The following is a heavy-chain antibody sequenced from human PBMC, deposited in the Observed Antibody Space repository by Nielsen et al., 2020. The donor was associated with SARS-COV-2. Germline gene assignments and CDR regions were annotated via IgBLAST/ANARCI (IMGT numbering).Heavy chain of an antibody. D-gene: IGHD6-13*01. CDR1: GYTFTSYA. CDR2: ISAYNGNT. Sequence: ASVKVSCKASGYTFTSYAMHWVRQAPGQRLEWMGWISAYNGNTNYAQKLQGRVTMTTDTSTSTAYMELRSLRSDDTAVYYCARTIAAAGTPIDYWGQGTLVTVSS. J-gene: IGHJ4*02. CDR3: ARTIAAAGTPIDY. V-gene: IGHV1-18*01.